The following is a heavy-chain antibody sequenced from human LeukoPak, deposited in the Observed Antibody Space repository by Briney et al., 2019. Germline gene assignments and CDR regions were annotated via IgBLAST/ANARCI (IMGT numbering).Heavy chain of an antibody. V-gene: IGHV4-61*01. CDR2: ISRTGST. J-gene: IGHJ6*02. CDR1: GGSVFSGSHY. Sequence: PSETLSLTCTVSGGSVFSGSHYWSWIRQPPGKGLEWIGYISRTGSTNYNPSLKSRVTMLIDTSKNQFSLKLSSVTAADTAMYYCARVEYQLLGRYYYYGLDVWGQGTTVTVSS. CDR3: ARVEYQLLGRYYYYGLDV. D-gene: IGHD2-2*01.